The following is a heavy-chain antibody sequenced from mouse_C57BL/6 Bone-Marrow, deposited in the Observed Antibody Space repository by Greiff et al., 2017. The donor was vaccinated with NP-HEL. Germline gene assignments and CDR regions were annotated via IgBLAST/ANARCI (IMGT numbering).Heavy chain of an antibody. V-gene: IGHV1-53*01. J-gene: IGHJ2*01. D-gene: IGHD1-1*01. CDR3: ARSSPITTVVFDY. CDR1: GYTFTSYW. Sequence: VQLQQSGAELVKPGASVKMSCKASGYTFTSYWMHWVQQRPGQGLEWIGNINPSNGGTNYNEKFKSKATLTVDKSSSTAYMQLSSMTSEDSAVDYCARSSPITTVVFDYWGQGTTLTVSS. CDR2: INPSNGGT.